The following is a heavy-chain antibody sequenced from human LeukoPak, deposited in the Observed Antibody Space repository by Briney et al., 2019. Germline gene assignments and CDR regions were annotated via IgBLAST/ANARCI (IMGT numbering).Heavy chain of an antibody. CDR2: INPNSGGT. CDR1: GYTFTGYY. D-gene: IGHD4-23*01. CDR3: ARGGATVVTRPYDY. Sequence: ASVKVSCKASGYTFTGYYMHWVRQAPGQGLEWMGRINPNSGGTNYAQKFQGRVTMTRVTSISTAYMELSRLRSDDTAVYYCARGGATVVTRPYDYWGQGTLVTVSS. V-gene: IGHV1-2*06. J-gene: IGHJ4*02.